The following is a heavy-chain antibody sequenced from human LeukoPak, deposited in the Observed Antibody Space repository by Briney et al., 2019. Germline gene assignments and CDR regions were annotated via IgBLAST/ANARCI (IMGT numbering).Heavy chain of an antibody. V-gene: IGHV4-31*03. J-gene: IGHJ4*02. D-gene: IGHD3-22*01. Sequence: PSETLSLTCTVSGGSISSGGYYWSWIRQHPGKGLEWIGYIYYSGSTYYNPSLKRRVTITVDTSKNQFSLKLSSVIAADTAVYYCARARGVSTGYRPIDYWGQGTLVTVSS. CDR1: GGSISSGGYY. CDR3: ARARGVSTGYRPIDY. CDR2: IYYSGST.